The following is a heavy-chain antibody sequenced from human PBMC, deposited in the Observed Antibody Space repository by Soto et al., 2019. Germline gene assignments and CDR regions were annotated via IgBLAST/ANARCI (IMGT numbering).Heavy chain of an antibody. CDR3: ARESIAARSVDVYFDY. D-gene: IGHD6-6*01. J-gene: IGHJ4*02. CDR1: GFTFSSYS. V-gene: IGHV3-21*01. CDR2: ISSSSSYI. Sequence: GGSLRLSCAASGFTFSSYSMNWVRQAPGKGLEWVSSISSSSSYIYYADSVKGRFTISRDNAKNSLYLQMNSLRAEDTAVYYCARESIAARSVDVYFDYWGQGTLVTVSS.